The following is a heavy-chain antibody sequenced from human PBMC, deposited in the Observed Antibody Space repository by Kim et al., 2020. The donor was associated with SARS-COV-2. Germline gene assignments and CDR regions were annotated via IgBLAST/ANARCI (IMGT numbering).Heavy chain of an antibody. CDR2: FDPEDGET. CDR1: GYTLTELS. V-gene: IGHV1-24*01. Sequence: ASVKVSCKVSGYTLTELSMHWVRQAPGKGLEWMGGFDPEDGETIYAQKFQGRVTMTEDTSTDTAYMELSSLRSEDTAVYYCATLTYYYDSSGYYLRAFDIWGQGTMVTVSS. J-gene: IGHJ3*02. CDR3: ATLTYYYDSSGYYLRAFDI. D-gene: IGHD3-22*01.